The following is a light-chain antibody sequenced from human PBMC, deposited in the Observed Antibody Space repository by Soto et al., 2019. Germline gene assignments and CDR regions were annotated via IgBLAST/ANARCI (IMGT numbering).Light chain of an antibody. CDR2: GAS. CDR3: QHCNDWSA. CDR1: QSVSDN. J-gene: IGKJ5*01. V-gene: IGKV3-15*01. Sequence: EIVMTQSPDTLSVSPGERATLSCRASQSVSDNLDWYQQKPGQPPRLLIYGASTRATGVPSRFSGSGSGRDFTLTISSLQSEDFAVYYCQHCNDWSAFGQGTRLEIK.